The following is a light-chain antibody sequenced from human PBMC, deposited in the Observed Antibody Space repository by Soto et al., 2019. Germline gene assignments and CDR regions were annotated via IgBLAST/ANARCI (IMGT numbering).Light chain of an antibody. CDR1: QSVSSSY. Sequence: EIVLTQSPGTLSLSPGERATLSCRASQSVSSSYFAWYQQKPGQAPRLLIYGASSRATGLPDRFSGSGSGTDFTPTISILEPEYFAVYYWQQYGSSPPITFGQGTRLEIK. CDR3: QQYGSSPPIT. V-gene: IGKV3-20*01. J-gene: IGKJ5*01. CDR2: GAS.